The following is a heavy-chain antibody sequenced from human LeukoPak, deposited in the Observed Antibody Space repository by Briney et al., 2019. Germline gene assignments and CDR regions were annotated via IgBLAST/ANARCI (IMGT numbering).Heavy chain of an antibody. CDR1: GFTFSSYS. J-gene: IGHJ6*03. Sequence: GGSLRLSCAASGFTFSSYSINWVRQAPGKGLEWVSSISSSTRYIHYGDSVKGRFTISRDNAKNSVYLQMNSLRAEDTAVYYCAKAGQLRFLEWFYYYMDVWGKGTTVTVSS. CDR3: AKAGQLRFLEWFYYYMDV. D-gene: IGHD3-3*01. V-gene: IGHV3-21*01. CDR2: ISSSTRYI.